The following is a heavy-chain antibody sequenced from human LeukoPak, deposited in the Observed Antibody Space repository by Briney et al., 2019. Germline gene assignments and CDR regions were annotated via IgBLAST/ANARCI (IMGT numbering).Heavy chain of an antibody. CDR2: KSVSGHT. D-gene: IGHD4/OR15-4a*01. CDR1: GDSVNNTNW. J-gene: IGHJ6*04. V-gene: IGHV4-4*02. Sequence: PSETLSLTCAVSGDSVNNTNWWTWVRQSPGKGLEWIGRKSVSGHTNYRSSLESRVTMSVDTSKNQFSLRLTSVTAADTAVYYCVRVSRIDYGANPEGDVWGKGITVIVSS. CDR3: VRVSRIDYGANPEGDV.